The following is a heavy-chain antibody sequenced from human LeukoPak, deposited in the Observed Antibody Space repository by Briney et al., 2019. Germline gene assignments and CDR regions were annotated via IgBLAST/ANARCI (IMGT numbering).Heavy chain of an antibody. CDR1: GYTFNTHW. CDR2: IYPGDSNT. D-gene: IGHD2-15*01. J-gene: IGHJ4*02. CDR3: VRRGFCDGTGGCHSAPFDV. Sequence: GESLKISCKGSGYTFNTHWIGWVRQMPGKGLEWMGIIYPGDSNTRYSPSFQGQVTISVDKSTNTAYLQWSSLKASDTGIFYCVRRGFCDGTGGCHSAPFDVWGQGTLVTVSS. V-gene: IGHV5-51*01.